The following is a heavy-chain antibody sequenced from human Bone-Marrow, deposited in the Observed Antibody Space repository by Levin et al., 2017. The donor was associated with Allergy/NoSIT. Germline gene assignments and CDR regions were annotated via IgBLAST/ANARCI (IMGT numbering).Heavy chain of an antibody. V-gene: IGHV3-21*01. Sequence: SGGSLRLSCAASGFTFSSYSMNWVRQAPGKGLEWVSSISSSSSYIYYADSVKGRFTISRDNAKNSLYLQMNSLRAEDTAVYYCARDYYGSGSYGVYGYWGQGTLVTVSS. D-gene: IGHD3-10*01. CDR1: GFTFSSYS. J-gene: IGHJ4*02. CDR3: ARDYYGSGSYGVYGY. CDR2: ISSSSSYI.